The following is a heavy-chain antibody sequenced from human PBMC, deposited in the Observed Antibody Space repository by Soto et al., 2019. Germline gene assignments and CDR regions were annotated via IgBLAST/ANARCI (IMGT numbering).Heavy chain of an antibody. CDR2: INPNLGTA. J-gene: IGHJ6*02. CDR3: ARDIVVVPAASFGLGYYYYGMDV. V-gene: IGHV1-69*11. Sequence: SVKVSCKASVYTFTGYYMHWVRQAPGQGLDRMGRINPNLGTANYAQKFQGRVTITADESTSTAYMELSSLRSEDTAVYCCARDIVVVPAASFGLGYYYYGMDVWGQGTTVTVSS. D-gene: IGHD2-2*01. CDR1: VYTFTGYY.